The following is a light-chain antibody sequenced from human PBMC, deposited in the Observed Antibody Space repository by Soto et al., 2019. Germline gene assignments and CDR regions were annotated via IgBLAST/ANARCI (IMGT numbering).Light chain of an antibody. J-gene: IGLJ3*02. CDR1: SSDVGSYNL. Sequence: QSALTQPASVSGSPGQSITISCTGTSSDVGSYNLVSWYRQHPGKAPKLMIYEVSKRPSGVSDRFSGSKSGNTASLTISGLEAEDEADYYCCSYSGSSTCWVFGGGTKVTDL. CDR2: EVS. CDR3: CSYSGSSTCWV. V-gene: IGLV2-23*02.